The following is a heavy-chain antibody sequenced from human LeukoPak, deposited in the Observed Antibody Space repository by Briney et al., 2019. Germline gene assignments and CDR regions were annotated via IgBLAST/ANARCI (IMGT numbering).Heavy chain of an antibody. V-gene: IGHV3-7*01. Sequence: GGSLRLSCAASGFTLSSFWMSWVRQAPGKGLEWVANIKQDGNEKYYADSVKGRFTISRDNSKNTLYLQMNSLRAEDTAVYFCARDMGRAWYGPPDYWGQGTLVTVSS. CDR2: IKQDGNEK. CDR1: GFTLSSFW. J-gene: IGHJ4*02. D-gene: IGHD6-13*01. CDR3: ARDMGRAWYGPPDY.